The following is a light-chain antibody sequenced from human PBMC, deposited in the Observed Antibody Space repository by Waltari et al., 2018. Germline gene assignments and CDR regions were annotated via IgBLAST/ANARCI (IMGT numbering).Light chain of an antibody. Sequence: EPVMTQSPATLSVSPGERATLSCRASQSVSSNLAWYQHKPGQAPRLLIYGASTRATGIPARVSGSGSGTEFTVTISSLQSEDVAVYYCQQYNSWHPNTFGQGTKLEI. V-gene: IGKV3-15*01. J-gene: IGKJ2*01. CDR2: GAS. CDR1: QSVSSN. CDR3: QQYNSWHPNT.